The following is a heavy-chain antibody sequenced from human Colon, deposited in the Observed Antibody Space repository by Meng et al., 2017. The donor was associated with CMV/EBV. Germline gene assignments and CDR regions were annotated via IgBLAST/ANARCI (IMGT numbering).Heavy chain of an antibody. CDR3: VVESNFGQYLQH. CDR2: ISWYRGST. V-gene: IGHV3-43*01. Sequence: GESLKTPCEASGISLEDYTMHWVRQVPGKGVEWVSLISWYRGSTEYADSVNGRLTISRDNSKNSLYLQINSLRIEDTGLYFCVVESNFGQYLQHWGQGTWVTVSS. CDR1: GISLEDYT. D-gene: IGHD1-26*01. J-gene: IGHJ1*01.